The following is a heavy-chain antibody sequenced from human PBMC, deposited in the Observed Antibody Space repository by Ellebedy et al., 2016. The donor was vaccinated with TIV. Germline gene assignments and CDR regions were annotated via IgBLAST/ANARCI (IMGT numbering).Heavy chain of an antibody. CDR2: IYYSGST. V-gene: IGHV4-61*01. CDR3: ARARMVRGVIIILYDAFDI. D-gene: IGHD3-10*01. Sequence: SETLSLXXTVSGGSVSSGSYYWSWIRQPPGKGLEWIGYIYYSGSTNYNPSLKSRVTISVDTSKNQFSLKLSSVTAADTAVYYCARARMVRGVIIILYDAFDIWGQGTMVTASS. CDR1: GGSVSSGSYY. J-gene: IGHJ3*02.